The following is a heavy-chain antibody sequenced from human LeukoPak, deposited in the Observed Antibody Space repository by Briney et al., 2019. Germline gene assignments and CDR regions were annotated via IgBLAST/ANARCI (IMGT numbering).Heavy chain of an antibody. CDR2: IYYSGST. D-gene: IGHD3-10*01. CDR1: GGSISSGDYY. Sequence: SETLSLTCTVSGGSISSGDYYWSWIRQPPGKGLEWIGYIYYSGSTNYNPSLKSRVTISVDTSKNQFSLKLSSVTAADTAVYYCARRPMAPQSPFDYWGQGTLVTASS. J-gene: IGHJ4*02. CDR3: ARRPMAPQSPFDY. V-gene: IGHV4-30-4*01.